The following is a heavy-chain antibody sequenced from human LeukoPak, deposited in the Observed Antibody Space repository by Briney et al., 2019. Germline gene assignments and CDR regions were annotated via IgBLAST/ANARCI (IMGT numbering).Heavy chain of an antibody. D-gene: IGHD2-2*01. CDR1: GFTFSSYE. Sequence: PGGSLRLSCAASGFTFSSYEMNWVRQAPGKGLEWVSFIGTSDNSMYYADSVKGRFTISRDNSKNTLLLQMNSLRPEDTAVYYCARDLSTGPADYCFDSWGQGTLVTVSS. V-gene: IGHV3-48*03. CDR3: ARDLSTGPADYCFDS. CDR2: IGTSDNSM. J-gene: IGHJ4*02.